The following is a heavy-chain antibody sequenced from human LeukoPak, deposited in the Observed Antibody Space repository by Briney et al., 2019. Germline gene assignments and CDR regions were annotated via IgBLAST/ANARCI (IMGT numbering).Heavy chain of an antibody. D-gene: IGHD3-10*01. J-gene: IGHJ4*02. CDR2: IYTSGST. V-gene: IGHV4-61*02. CDR1: GGSISSGSYY. Sequence: SQTLSLTCTVSGGSISSGSYYWSWIRQPGGKGLEWIGRIYTSGSTNYNPSLKSRVTISVDTSKNQFSLRLSSVTAADTTVYYCAVQLRGFGEASSFYFDYWGQGTLVTGSS. CDR3: AVQLRGFGEASSFYFDY.